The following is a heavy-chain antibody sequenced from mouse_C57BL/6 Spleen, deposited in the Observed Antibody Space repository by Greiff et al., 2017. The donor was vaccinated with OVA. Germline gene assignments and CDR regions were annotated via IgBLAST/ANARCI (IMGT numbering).Heavy chain of an antibody. J-gene: IGHJ1*03. Sequence: EVQGVESGGGLVQPGGSLKLSCAASGFTFSDYYMYWVRQTPEKRLEWVAYISNGGGSTYYPDTVKGRFTISRDNAKNTLYLQMSRLKSEDTAMYYCARPSYYYGSSYWYFDVWGTGTTVTVSS. CDR1: GFTFSDYY. CDR2: ISNGGGST. D-gene: IGHD1-1*01. CDR3: ARPSYYYGSSYWYFDV. V-gene: IGHV5-12*01.